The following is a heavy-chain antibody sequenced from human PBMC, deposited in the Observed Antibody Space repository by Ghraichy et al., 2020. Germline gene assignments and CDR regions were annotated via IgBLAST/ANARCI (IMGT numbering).Heavy chain of an antibody. J-gene: IGHJ4*02. CDR1: GFTVSSNY. CDR2: IISGNGT. D-gene: IGHD3-10*01. Sequence: GGSLRLSCIASGFTVSSNYMSWVRQAPGKGLEWVSIIISGNGTYYADSVKGRFTISRDRSKDTLYLQMNSLRAEDTAVYYCATGTYDYGSGTDYWGQGTLVIVSS. CDR3: ATGTYDYGSGTDY. V-gene: IGHV3-53*01.